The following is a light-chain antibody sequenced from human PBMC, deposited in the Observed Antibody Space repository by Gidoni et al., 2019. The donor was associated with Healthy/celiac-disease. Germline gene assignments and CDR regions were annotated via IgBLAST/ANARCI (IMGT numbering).Light chain of an antibody. V-gene: IGKV3-11*01. CDR1: QSVSSY. CDR2: DAS. Sequence: EIVLTQSPATLSLSPGARATLPCRASQSVSSYLAWYQPKPGQVPRLLVYDASNRATGIPARFSGSGSGTDFTLTISSLEPEDFAVYYCQQRRAFGQGTKVEIK. J-gene: IGKJ1*01. CDR3: QQRRA.